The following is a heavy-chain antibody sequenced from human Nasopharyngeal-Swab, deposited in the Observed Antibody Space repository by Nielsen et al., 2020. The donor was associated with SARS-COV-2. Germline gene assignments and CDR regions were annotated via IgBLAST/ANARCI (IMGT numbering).Heavy chain of an antibody. J-gene: IGHJ3*02. CDR2: ISGSGVST. D-gene: IGHD6-19*01. V-gene: IGHV3-23*01. Sequence: VRQAPGKGLEWVSSISGSGVSTYYADSVKGRFTVSRDSSKNTLYLQMSSLRAEDTAVYFCAKNTRYSTGWNDAFDIWGQGTMVTVSS. CDR3: AKNTRYSTGWNDAFDI.